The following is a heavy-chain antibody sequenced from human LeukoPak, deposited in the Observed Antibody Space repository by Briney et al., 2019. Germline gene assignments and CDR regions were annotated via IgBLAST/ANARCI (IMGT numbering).Heavy chain of an antibody. V-gene: IGHV3-23*01. Sequence: GGSLRLSCAASGFPFSSYAMSWVRQAPGKGLEWVSAISGSGGSTYYADSVKGRFTISRDNSKNTLYLQMNSLRAEDTAVYFCAKESSGWYGRWFDFWGQGTLVTVSS. CDR2: ISGSGGST. CDR3: AKESSGWYGRWFDF. J-gene: IGHJ4*02. D-gene: IGHD6-19*01. CDR1: GFPFSSYA.